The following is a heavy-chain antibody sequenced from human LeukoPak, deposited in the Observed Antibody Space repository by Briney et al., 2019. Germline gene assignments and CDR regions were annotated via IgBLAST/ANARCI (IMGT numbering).Heavy chain of an antibody. J-gene: IGHJ4*02. CDR3: AREFKSGWYDDYFDY. V-gene: IGHV4-59*01. Sequence: SETLFLTCTVSGGSISSYYWSWIRQPPGKGLEWIGYIYYSGSTNYNPSLKSRVTISVDTSKNQFSLKLSSVTAADTAVYYCAREFKSGWYDDYFDYWGQGTLVTVSS. D-gene: IGHD6-19*01. CDR1: GGSISSYY. CDR2: IYYSGST.